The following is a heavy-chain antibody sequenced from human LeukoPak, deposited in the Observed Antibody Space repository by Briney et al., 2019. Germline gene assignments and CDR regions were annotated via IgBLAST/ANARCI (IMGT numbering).Heavy chain of an antibody. CDR3: AKIPMITFGGVIYYFDY. Sequence: PPGGSLRLPCAASGFTFSSYAMSWVRQAPGKGLEWVSAISGSGGSTYYADSVKGRFTISRDNSKNTLYLQMSSLRAEDTAVYYCAKIPMITFGGVIYYFDYWGQGTLVTVSS. D-gene: IGHD3-16*02. CDR2: ISGSGGST. V-gene: IGHV3-23*01. J-gene: IGHJ4*02. CDR1: GFTFSSYA.